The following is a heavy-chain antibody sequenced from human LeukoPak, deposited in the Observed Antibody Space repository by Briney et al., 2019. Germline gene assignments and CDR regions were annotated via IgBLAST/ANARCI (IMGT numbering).Heavy chain of an antibody. J-gene: IGHJ4*02. CDR2: FDPEDGET. V-gene: IGHV1-24*01. CDR1: GYTLTELS. CDR3: ATFALVSGWEPFDY. D-gene: IGHD6-19*01. Sequence: GASVKVSCKVSGYTLTELSMHWVRQAPGKGLEWMGGFDPEDGETIYAQKFQGRVTMTEDTSTDTAYMELSSLRSEDTAVYYCATFALVSGWEPFDYWGQGTLVTVSS.